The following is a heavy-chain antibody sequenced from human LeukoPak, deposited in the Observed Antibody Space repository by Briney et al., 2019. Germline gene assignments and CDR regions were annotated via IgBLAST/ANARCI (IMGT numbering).Heavy chain of an antibody. CDR2: IYSGGST. V-gene: IGHV3-66*02. CDR3: ARETAYCSSTSCYHSGAFDI. D-gene: IGHD2-2*01. J-gene: IGHJ3*02. Sequence: GGSLRLSCAASGFTVSSNYMGWVRQAPGKGLEWVSVIYSGGSTYYSDSVKGRFTISRDNSKNTLYLQMNSLRAEDTAVYYCARETAYCSSTSCYHSGAFDIWGQGTMVTVSS. CDR1: GFTVSSNY.